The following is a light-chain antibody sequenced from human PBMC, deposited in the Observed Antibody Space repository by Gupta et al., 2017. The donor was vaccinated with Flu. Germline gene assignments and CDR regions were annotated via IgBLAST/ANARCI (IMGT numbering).Light chain of an antibody. J-gene: IGKJ4*01. CDR1: QRVSTNY. V-gene: IGKV3-20*01. Sequence: EIVMTQSPGTLSSSPGERATLACRASQRVSTNYLAWYQQKPGQAPRLLNYGASSRATGIPNMCSSSVSGTVFTLTISILDAEDFAVYYCQQYGNLPLTFGGGTKVEIK. CDR2: GAS. CDR3: QQYGNLPLT.